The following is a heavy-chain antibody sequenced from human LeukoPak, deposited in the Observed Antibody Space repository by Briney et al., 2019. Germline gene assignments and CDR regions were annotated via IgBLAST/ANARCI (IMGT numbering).Heavy chain of an antibody. D-gene: IGHD5-24*01. CDR1: EFTFSTYA. V-gene: IGHV3-23*01. CDR3: AKDRKPDGLYNFDY. J-gene: IGHJ4*02. Sequence: GGSLRLSCAASEFTFSTYAMNWVRQAPGQGLEWVSVITGNSGLIDYAESVKGRFTISRDNSRNMVYLQMNSLRVGDTATYFCAKDRKPDGLYNFDYWGQGILVTVSS. CDR2: ITGNSGLI.